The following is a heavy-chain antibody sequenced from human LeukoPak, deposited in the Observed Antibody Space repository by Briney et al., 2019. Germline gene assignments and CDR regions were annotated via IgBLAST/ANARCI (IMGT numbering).Heavy chain of an antibody. Sequence: ASVKVSCKASGYTFTSYGISWVRQAPGQGLEWMGWISAYNGNTNYAQKLQGRVTMTTDTSTSTAYMELRSLRSDDTAVYYCARVPRLRFLEWFHYYYMDVWGKGTTVTVSS. CDR3: ARVPRLRFLEWFHYYYMDV. CDR2: ISAYNGNT. D-gene: IGHD3-3*01. V-gene: IGHV1-18*01. CDR1: GYTFTSYG. J-gene: IGHJ6*03.